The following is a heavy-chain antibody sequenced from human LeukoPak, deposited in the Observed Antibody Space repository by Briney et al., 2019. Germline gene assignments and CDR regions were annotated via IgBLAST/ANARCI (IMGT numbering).Heavy chain of an antibody. J-gene: IGHJ4*02. CDR2: INHSGSP. CDR1: GGSFGTYY. Sequence: SETLSLTCAVHGGSFGTYYWSWIRQPPGKGLEWIGEINHSGSPNYNPSLESRVTISVDTSKNHFSLKLSSVTAVDTAVYYCAIGFSSGWFVFWGQGALVTVSS. V-gene: IGHV4-34*01. CDR3: AIGFSSGWFVF. D-gene: IGHD6-19*01.